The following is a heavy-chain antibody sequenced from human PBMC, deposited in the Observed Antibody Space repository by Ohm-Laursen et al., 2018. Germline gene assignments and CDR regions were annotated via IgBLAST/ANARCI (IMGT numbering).Heavy chain of an antibody. CDR3: AKAGGADRDFDY. V-gene: IGHV3-23*01. CDR1: GFTVSSNY. CDR2: ISGSGVST. D-gene: IGHD1-14*01. J-gene: IGHJ4*02. Sequence: SLRLSCAASGFTVSSNYMSWVRQAPGKGLEWVSAISGSGVSTYYADSVKGRFTISRDNSKSTLYLQMNSLRAEDTAVYYCAKAGGADRDFDYWGQGTLVTVSS.